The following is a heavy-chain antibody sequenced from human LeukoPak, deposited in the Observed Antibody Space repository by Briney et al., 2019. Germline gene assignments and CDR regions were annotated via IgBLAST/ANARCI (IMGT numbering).Heavy chain of an antibody. CDR2: IGNTGRTI. Sequence: GGSLRLSCAASGFTFSSYEMNWVRQAPGRGLEWVSYIGNTGRTIYYTDSVKGRFTISRDSAKNSLYLQMNSLRAEDTAIYYCVRGDRYFFDFWGQGTLVTVSS. CDR1: GFTFSSYE. J-gene: IGHJ4*02. CDR3: VRGDRYFFDF. V-gene: IGHV3-48*03.